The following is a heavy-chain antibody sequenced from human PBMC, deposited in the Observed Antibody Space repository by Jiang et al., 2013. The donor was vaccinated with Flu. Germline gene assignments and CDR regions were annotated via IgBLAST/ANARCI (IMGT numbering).Heavy chain of an antibody. CDR1: GGSISSSSYY. V-gene: IGHV4-39*01. J-gene: IGHJ4*02. D-gene: IGHD2-2*01. CDR3: ARQVVVPAATLDY. CDR2: IYYSGST. Sequence: PGLVKPSETLSLTCTVSGGSISSSSYYWGWIRQPPGKGLEWIGSIYYSGSTYYNPSLKSRVTISVDTSKNQFSLKLSSVTAADTAVYYCARQVVVPAATLDYWGQGTLVTVSS.